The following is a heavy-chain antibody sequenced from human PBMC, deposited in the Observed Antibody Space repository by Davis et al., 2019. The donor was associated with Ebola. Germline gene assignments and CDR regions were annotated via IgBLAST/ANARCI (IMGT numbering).Heavy chain of an antibody. Sequence: ASVKVSCKASGYTFISYGISWVRQAPGQGLEWMGWISAYNGNTNYAQKLQGRVTMTTDTSTSTAYMELRSLRSDDTAVYYCARDKPSSGIPEGYYYYYYGMDVWGQGTTVTVSS. D-gene: IGHD6-25*01. CDR3: ARDKPSSGIPEGYYYYYYGMDV. V-gene: IGHV1-18*01. CDR1: GYTFISYG. J-gene: IGHJ6*02. CDR2: ISAYNGNT.